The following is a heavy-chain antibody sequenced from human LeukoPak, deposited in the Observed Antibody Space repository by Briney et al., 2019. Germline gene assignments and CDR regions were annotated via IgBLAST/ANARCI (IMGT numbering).Heavy chain of an antibody. J-gene: IGHJ6*03. Sequence: SVKVSCKASGFTFTSSAMQWVRQARGQRLEWIGWIVVGSGNTNYAQKFQERVTITRDMYTSTAYMELSSLRSEDTAVYYCAADPVVTPDYYYYYMDVWGKGATVTVSS. CDR2: IVVGSGNT. CDR1: GFTFTSSA. CDR3: AADPVVTPDYYYYYMDV. V-gene: IGHV1-58*02. D-gene: IGHD4-23*01.